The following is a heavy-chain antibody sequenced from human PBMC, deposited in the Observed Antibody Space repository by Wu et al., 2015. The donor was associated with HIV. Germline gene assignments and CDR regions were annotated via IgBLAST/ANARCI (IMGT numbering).Heavy chain of an antibody. J-gene: IGHJ3*02. D-gene: IGHD6-13*01. Sequence: QVQLVQSGAEVKKPGSAVKVSCKASGGSFTNYAVNWVRQATGQGLEWMGWMNPNSGNTGYAQKFQGRVTMTRNTSISTAYMELSSLRSEDTAVYYCARSSSSWYDAFDIWGQGTMVTVSS. CDR2: MNPNSGNT. CDR3: ARSSSSWYDAFDI. CDR1: GGSFTNYA. V-gene: IGHV1-8*02.